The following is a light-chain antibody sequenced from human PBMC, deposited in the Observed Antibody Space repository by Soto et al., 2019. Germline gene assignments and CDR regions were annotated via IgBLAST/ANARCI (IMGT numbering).Light chain of an antibody. J-gene: IGLJ3*02. CDR2: AVS. CDR1: SSDVGGYNY. CDR3: SSYTTTSTRL. Sequence: QSALTQPPSASGSPGQSVTISCTGTSSDVGGYNYVSWYQQHPGKAPKLMIFAVSNRPSGVSDRFSGSKSGNTASLTISGLQAEDEADYYCSSYTTTSTRLFGGGTKVTVL. V-gene: IGLV2-14*01.